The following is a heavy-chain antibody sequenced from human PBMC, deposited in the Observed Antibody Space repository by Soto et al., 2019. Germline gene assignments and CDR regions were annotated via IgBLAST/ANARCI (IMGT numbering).Heavy chain of an antibody. Sequence: GGSLRLSCAASGFTFSTYAMNWVRQAPGKGLEWVASISETGGHTYYADSVKGRFTISRDNSKNTVLLQMSSLSAEDTAVHYCAKAAHIYFFNYWGQGALVTVSS. D-gene: IGHD3-9*01. V-gene: IGHV3-23*01. CDR1: GFTFSTYA. CDR2: ISETGGHT. CDR3: AKAAHIYFFNY. J-gene: IGHJ4*02.